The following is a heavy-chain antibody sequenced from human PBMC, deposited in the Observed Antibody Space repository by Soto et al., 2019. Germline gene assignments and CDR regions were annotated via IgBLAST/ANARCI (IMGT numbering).Heavy chain of an antibody. J-gene: IGHJ6*03. CDR3: AKYHGAYYFYYYMDV. D-gene: IGHD2-2*01. CDR1: GFTFSSYA. CDR2: IVGGGGNT. Sequence: LRLSCAASGFTFSSYAMSWVRQAPGKGLEWVSAIVGGGGNTNYADSVKGRFTISRDNSKNTLYLQLSSLRAEDTAIYYCAKYHGAYYFYYYMDVWGKGTTVTVSS. V-gene: IGHV3-23*01.